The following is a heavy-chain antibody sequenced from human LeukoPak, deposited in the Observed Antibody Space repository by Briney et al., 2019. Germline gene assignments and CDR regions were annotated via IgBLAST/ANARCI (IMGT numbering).Heavy chain of an antibody. J-gene: IGHJ6*02. V-gene: IGHV4-4*07. CDR3: ARGVPQYFYYGMDV. CDR2: IYTSGST. CDR1: GGSISTHY. Sequence: PSETLSLTCPVSGGSISTHYWSWIRQPAGKGLEWIGRIYTSGSTNYNPSLKSRVTMSVDTSKNQFSLRLYSVTAADTAVYYCARGVPQYFYYGMDVWGQGTTVTVSS.